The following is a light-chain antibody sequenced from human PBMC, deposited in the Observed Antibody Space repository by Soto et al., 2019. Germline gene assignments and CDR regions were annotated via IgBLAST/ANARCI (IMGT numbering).Light chain of an antibody. CDR2: GNN. CDR1: SSNIGANYD. J-gene: IGLJ1*01. CDR3: CSYAGSRV. Sequence: QSVLTQPPSVSGAPGQTVTISCTGSSSNIGANYDVHWYQQLPGTAPKLLIYGNNNRPSGVPDRFSGSKSGTSASLAITGLQAEDEADYYCCSYAGSRVFGTGTKLTVL. V-gene: IGLV1-40*01.